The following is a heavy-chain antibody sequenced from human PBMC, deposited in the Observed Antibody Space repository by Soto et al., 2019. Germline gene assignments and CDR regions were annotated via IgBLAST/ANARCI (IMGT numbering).Heavy chain of an antibody. J-gene: IGHJ5*02. V-gene: IGHV4-30-4*01. CDR1: GASISSGDYY. CDR3: ARVLREKEPTVWFDP. CDR2: IYYSGST. D-gene: IGHD3-10*01. Sequence: SETLSLTCTVSGASISSGDYYWSWIRQPPGKGLEWIGYIYYSGSTYYNPSLKSRVSISIDMSKNQFSLNLISVTAADTAVYYCARVLREKEPTVWFDPWGQGTLVTVSS.